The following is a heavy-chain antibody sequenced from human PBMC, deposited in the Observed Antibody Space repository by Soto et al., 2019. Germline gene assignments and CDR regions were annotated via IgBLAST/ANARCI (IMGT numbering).Heavy chain of an antibody. D-gene: IGHD6-13*01. V-gene: IGHV4-31*03. CDR1: GGSISSGGYY. CDR2: IYYSGST. CDR3: ARGLAAAGSYN. J-gene: IGHJ4*02. Sequence: SETLSLTCTVSGGSISSGGYYWSWIRQHPGKGLEWIGYIYYSGSTYYNSSLKSRVTISVDTSKNQFSLKLSPVTAADTAVYYCARGLAAAGSYNWGQGTLVTVSS.